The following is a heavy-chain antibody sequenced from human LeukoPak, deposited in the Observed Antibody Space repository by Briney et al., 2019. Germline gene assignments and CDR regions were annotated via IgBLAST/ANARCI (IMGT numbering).Heavy chain of an antibody. CDR1: DASFSGYY. J-gene: IGHJ4*02. D-gene: IGHD3-10*01. CDR2: IHPSGSP. V-gene: IGHV4-34*01. CDR3: SRGGDASKAGKY. Sequence: PSEILSLTCAIYDASFSGYYWSWIRQPPGKGLEWIGEIHPSGSPSYNPSLESRTIISVDASKNQFSLILNSVTAADTALYFCSRGGDASKAGKYWGQGALVTVSS.